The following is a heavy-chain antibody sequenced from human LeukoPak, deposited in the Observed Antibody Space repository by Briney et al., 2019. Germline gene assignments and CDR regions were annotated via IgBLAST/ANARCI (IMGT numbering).Heavy chain of an antibody. Sequence: PGRSLRLSCAASGFTFSSYGMHWVRQAPGKGLEWVSVIYSGGITHYADSVKGRFTISRDNSKNTLYLQMNSLRDDDTAMYYCARGGPLSGSSTFDHWGQGTLVTVSS. J-gene: IGHJ4*02. CDR3: ARGGPLSGSSTFDH. CDR2: IYSGGIT. D-gene: IGHD1-26*01. CDR1: GFTFSSYG. V-gene: IGHV3-NL1*01.